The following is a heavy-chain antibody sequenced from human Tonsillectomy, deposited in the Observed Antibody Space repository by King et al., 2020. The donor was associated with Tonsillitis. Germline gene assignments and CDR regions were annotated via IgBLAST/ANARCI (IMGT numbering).Heavy chain of an antibody. V-gene: IGHV3-23*04. CDR2: ISDSGGRT. CDR3: AKRGFHFFDY. J-gene: IGHJ4*02. D-gene: IGHD3-10*01. Sequence: VQLVESGGGLVQPGGSLRLSCAASGFTFSSYFMGWVRRAPGKGLECVSGISDSGGRTYYADSVKGRFTISRDNSKNTLFLQVTSLRAEDTAVYYCAKRGFHFFDYWGQGTLVTVSS. CDR1: GFTFSSYF.